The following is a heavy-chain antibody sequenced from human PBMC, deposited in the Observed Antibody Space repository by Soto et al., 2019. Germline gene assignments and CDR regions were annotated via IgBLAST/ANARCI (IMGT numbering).Heavy chain of an antibody. V-gene: IGHV1-3*01. CDR3: ARTDCSSTSCYNYYYYGMDV. Sequence: ASVKVSCKTSGYSFTKYGLHWVRQAPGQRLEWMGWINPGNGDTKYSQKFQGRVTITRDTSATTAYMEVSSLRSEDSAVFYCARTDCSSTSCYNYYYYGMDVWGQGTTVTVSS. CDR2: INPGNGDT. J-gene: IGHJ6*02. D-gene: IGHD2-2*01. CDR1: GYSFTKYG.